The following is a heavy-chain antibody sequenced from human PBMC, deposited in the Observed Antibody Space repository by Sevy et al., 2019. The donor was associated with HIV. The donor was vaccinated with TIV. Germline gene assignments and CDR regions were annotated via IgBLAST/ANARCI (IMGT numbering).Heavy chain of an antibody. V-gene: IGHV3-30*02. Sequence: GGSLRLSCAASGFTFSSYGMHWVRQAPGKGLEWVAFIRYDGSNKYYADSVKGRFTISRDNSKNTLYLQMNSLSAEDTAVYYCAKDRGYSGYDSFDYWGQGTLVTVSS. J-gene: IGHJ4*02. CDR1: GFTFSSYG. D-gene: IGHD5-12*01. CDR3: AKDRGYSGYDSFDY. CDR2: IRYDGSNK.